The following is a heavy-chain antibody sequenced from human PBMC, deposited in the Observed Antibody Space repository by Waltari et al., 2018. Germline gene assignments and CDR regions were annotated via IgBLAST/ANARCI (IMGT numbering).Heavy chain of an antibody. Sequence: QVQLQESGPGLVKPSQTLSLTCTVAGASLSSGSYCWTWIRQPAGKTLEWVGRCCTSGSSNSNPSLKSRVTGSVDTTKNQFSLRLTSVTAADTAVYYCARDSGYNFLYYFDLWGQGVRVTVSS. J-gene: IGHJ4*02. D-gene: IGHD5-12*01. CDR1: GASLSSGSYC. CDR2: CCTSGSS. CDR3: ARDSGYNFLYYFDL. V-gene: IGHV4-61*02.